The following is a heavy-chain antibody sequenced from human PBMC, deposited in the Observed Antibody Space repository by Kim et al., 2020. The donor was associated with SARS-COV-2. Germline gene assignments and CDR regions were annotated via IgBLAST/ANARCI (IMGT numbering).Heavy chain of an antibody. J-gene: IGHJ4*02. D-gene: IGHD5-12*01. V-gene: IGHV3-21*01. Sequence: GGSLRLSCAASGFTFSSYSMNWVRQPPGKGLEWVSSISSSSSYIYYADSVKGRFTISRDNAKNSLYLQMNSLRAEDTAVYYCARSGDGYRVDYWGQGTLVTISA. CDR3: ARSGDGYRVDY. CDR2: ISSSSSYI. CDR1: GFTFSSYS.